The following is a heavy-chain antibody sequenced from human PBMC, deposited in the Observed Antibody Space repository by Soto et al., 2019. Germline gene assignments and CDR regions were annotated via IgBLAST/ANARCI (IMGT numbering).Heavy chain of an antibody. J-gene: IGHJ4*02. D-gene: IGHD2-21*02. V-gene: IGHV3-74*01. Sequence: EVHLVESGGGLVQPGGSLRLSCVASGFTFDYYWMHWVRQAPGEGLMWVSRLQTDGSHPDYADSVKGRFTISRDNAKNTLYLQMKYLIVEDTAVYCCARGGDPDYWGQGTLVIVSS. CDR2: LQTDGSHP. CDR1: GFTFDYYW. CDR3: ARGGDPDY.